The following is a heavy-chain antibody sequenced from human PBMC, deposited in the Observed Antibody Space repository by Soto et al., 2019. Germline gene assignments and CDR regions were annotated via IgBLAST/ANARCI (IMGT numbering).Heavy chain of an antibody. V-gene: IGHV4-61*01. CDR1: GGSVSSGSYY. J-gene: IGHJ5*02. CDR3: ARDRKCSGGSCYSGVYCFDP. CDR2: IYYSGST. Sequence: SETLSLTCTVSGGSVSSGSYYWSWIRQPPGKGLEWIAYIYYSGSTNYNPSLKSRVTIAVDTSKNQFSLKLSSVTAADTAVYYCARDRKCSGGSCYSGVYCFDPWGQGPLV. D-gene: IGHD2-15*01.